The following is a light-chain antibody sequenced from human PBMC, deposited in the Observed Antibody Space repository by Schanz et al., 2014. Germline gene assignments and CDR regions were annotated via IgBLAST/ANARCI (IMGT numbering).Light chain of an antibody. CDR3: CSYAGSSTVV. V-gene: IGLV2-23*01. Sequence: QSALTQPASVSGSPGQSITISCTGTSSDVGGYNYVSWYQQQPGKAPKLMIYEGSKRPSGVSNRFSGSKSGNTASLTISGLQAEDEADYYCCSYAGSSTVVFGGGTKLTVL. J-gene: IGLJ2*01. CDR2: EGS. CDR1: SSDVGGYNY.